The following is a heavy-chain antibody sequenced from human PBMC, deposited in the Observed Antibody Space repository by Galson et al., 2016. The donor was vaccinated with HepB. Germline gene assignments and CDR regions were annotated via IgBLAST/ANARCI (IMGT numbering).Heavy chain of an antibody. CDR1: GFTFSRYG. J-gene: IGHJ4*02. Sequence: SLRLSCAASGFTFSRYGMHWVRQAPGKGLEWVAVIWYDGSNKYYADPVKGRFTISRDNSKNTLYLQMNSLRAEDTAVYYCARPLSGWSYYFDYWGQGTLVTVSS. CDR3: ARPLSGWSYYFDY. V-gene: IGHV3-33*01. CDR2: IWYDGSNK. D-gene: IGHD6-19*01.